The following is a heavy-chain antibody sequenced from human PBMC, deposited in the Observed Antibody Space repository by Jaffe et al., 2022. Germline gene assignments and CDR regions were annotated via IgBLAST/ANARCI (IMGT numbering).Heavy chain of an antibody. CDR2: IYTGGTM. V-gene: IGHV3-66*01. CDR1: GITVISKY. CDR3: AVHVRAAAMTGLEP. J-gene: IGHJ5*02. Sequence: EEQLVQSGGGLVLPGGSLRLSCAASGITVISKYMSWVRQAPGKGLEWVSVIYTGGTMEYADSVKGRFTMSRDFSKNTLYLQMNNLRAEDTAVYYCAVHVRAAAMTGLEPWGQGTLVTVSS. D-gene: IGHD3-9*01.